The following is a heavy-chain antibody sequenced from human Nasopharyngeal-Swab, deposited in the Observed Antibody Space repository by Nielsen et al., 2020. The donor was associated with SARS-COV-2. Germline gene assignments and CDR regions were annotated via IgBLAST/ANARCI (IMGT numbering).Heavy chain of an antibody. D-gene: IGHD2-21*01. V-gene: IGHV4-39*01. Sequence: SETLSLTCTVSGDSISSTSYYWGWIRQPPGKGLEWIGSDYYTGSTYYNPSLKSRVSISVDTSKNQFSLKVSSVTAADTAVYYCARRRIANGDFDFWGQGTRVTVSS. CDR1: GDSISSTSYY. CDR3: ARRRIANGDFDF. CDR2: DYYTGST. J-gene: IGHJ4*02.